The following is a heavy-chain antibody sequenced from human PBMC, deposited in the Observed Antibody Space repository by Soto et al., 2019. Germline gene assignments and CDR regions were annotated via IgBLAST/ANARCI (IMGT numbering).Heavy chain of an antibody. Sequence: GASVKVSCKASGGTFSSYAISWVRQAPGQGLEWMGGIIPIFGTANYAQKFQGRVTITADESTSTAYMELSSLRSEDTAVYYCARDSGYYGSDYGMDVWGQGTTVTVSS. V-gene: IGHV1-69*13. D-gene: IGHD3-10*01. CDR3: ARDSGYYGSDYGMDV. CDR2: IIPIFGTA. CDR1: GGTFSSYA. J-gene: IGHJ6*02.